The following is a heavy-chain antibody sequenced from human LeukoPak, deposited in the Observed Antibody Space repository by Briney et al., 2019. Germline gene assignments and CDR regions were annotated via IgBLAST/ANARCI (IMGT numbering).Heavy chain of an antibody. CDR3: ARRGGNWLDP. V-gene: IGHV5-51*01. CDR2: ISPANSET. D-gene: IGHD3-16*01. Sequence: PGESLKISCKGSGYRFTSYWIAWVRQKPGKGLELMGIISPANSETLYSPSFQGQVTMSADSSTDYLQWSSLKASDTAIYYCARRGGNWLDPWGQGTLVTVSS. J-gene: IGHJ5*02. CDR1: GYRFTSYW.